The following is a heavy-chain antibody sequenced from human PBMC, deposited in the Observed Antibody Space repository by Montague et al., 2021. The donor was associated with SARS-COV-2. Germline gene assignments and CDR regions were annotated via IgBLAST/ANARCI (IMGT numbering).Heavy chain of an antibody. CDR2: IYHTGST. CDR3: ARDLSRAFCEGDSCYSGTWFDP. D-gene: IGHD2-21*02. CDR1: GDSITDYF. Sequence: SETLSLTCTVSGDSITDYFWTWIRQPPGKGLEWIGYIYHTGSTKYNPSLYSRVTMSIDTSKNQFSLKLTSVTAADTAIYYCARDLSRAFCEGDSCYSGTWFDPWGQGTLVTVSS. J-gene: IGHJ5*02. V-gene: IGHV4-59*01.